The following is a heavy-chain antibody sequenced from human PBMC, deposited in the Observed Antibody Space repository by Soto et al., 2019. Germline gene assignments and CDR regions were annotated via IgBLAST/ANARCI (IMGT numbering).Heavy chain of an antibody. D-gene: IGHD6-6*01. CDR1: GGTFSSYA. CDR3: ARGLVMVIAARWKNWFDP. J-gene: IGHJ5*02. CDR2: IIPIFGTA. V-gene: IGHV1-69*06. Sequence: QVQLVQSGAEVKKPGSSVKVSCKASGGTFSSYAISWVRQAPGQGLEWMGGIIPIFGTANYAQKFQGRVTITADKSTSTAYMELSSLRSEDTAVYYCARGLVMVIAARWKNWFDPWGQGTLVTVSS.